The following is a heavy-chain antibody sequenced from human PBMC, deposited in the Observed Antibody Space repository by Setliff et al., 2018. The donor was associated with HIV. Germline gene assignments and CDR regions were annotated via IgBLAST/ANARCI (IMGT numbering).Heavy chain of an antibody. J-gene: IGHJ4*02. D-gene: IGHD1-26*01. V-gene: IGHV4-34*01. CDR2: INHRGDT. CDR3: ARLLVGPTSVLFDH. Sequence: SETLSLTCAVYGGSFSGYYWTWIRQPPGKGLEWIGDINHRGDTKYNPSLRSRPSISLDTSKNQFSLNLHSVTAADTAVYYCARLLVGPTSVLFDHWGQGTLVTVSS. CDR1: GGSFSGYY.